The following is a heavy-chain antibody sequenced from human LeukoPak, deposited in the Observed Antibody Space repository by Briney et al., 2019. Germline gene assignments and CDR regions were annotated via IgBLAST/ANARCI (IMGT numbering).Heavy chain of an antibody. J-gene: IGHJ3*02. V-gene: IGHV4-34*01. CDR1: GGSFSGYY. CDR3: ARDLRDYYDSSGYFNLGAFDI. D-gene: IGHD3-22*01. CDR2: MSHSGST. Sequence: PSETLSLTCAVYGGSFSGYYWSWIRQSPGKGLEWIGEMSHSGSTNYNPSLKSRVTISVDTSKNQFSLKLSSVTAADTAVYYCARDLRDYYDSSGYFNLGAFDIWGQGTMVTVSS.